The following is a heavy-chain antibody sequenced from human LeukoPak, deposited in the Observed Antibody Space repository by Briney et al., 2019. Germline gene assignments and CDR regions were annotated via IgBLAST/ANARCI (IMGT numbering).Heavy chain of an antibody. V-gene: IGHV3-23*01. CDR3: AKFIAAAGMNY. CDR2: ISGSGGST. J-gene: IGHJ4*02. D-gene: IGHD6-13*01. Sequence: GGSLRLSCAASGFTFSSYAMSGVRQAPGKGLEWVSAISGSGGSTYYADSVKGRFTISRDNSKNTLYLQMNSLRAEDTAVYYCAKFIAAAGMNYWGQGTLVTVSS. CDR1: GFTFSSYA.